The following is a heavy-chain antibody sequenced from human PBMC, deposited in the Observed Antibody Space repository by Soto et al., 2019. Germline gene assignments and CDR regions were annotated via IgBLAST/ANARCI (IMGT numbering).Heavy chain of an antibody. CDR2: ISGSGEST. CDR1: GFTFSNYA. Sequence: EVQLLESGGGLVQPGGSLRLSCAASGFTFSNYAMSWVRQAPGKGLEWVSAISGSGESTFYGDSVKGRFTVSRDNSKNTLYLQMNSLVVEDTAEYYCAKGGGSCCFDCWGQGTLVTVSS. V-gene: IGHV3-23*01. CDR3: AKGGGSCCFDC. J-gene: IGHJ4*02. D-gene: IGHD2-15*01.